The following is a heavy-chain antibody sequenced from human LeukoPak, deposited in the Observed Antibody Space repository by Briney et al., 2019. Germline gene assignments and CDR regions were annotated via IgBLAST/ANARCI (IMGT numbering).Heavy chain of an antibody. D-gene: IGHD3-16*01. V-gene: IGHV4-61*02. CDR2: IYTSGST. CDR3: ARWSGSYDYYYYMDV. J-gene: IGHJ6*03. CDR1: GGSISSGSYY. Sequence: SETLSLTCTVSGGSISSGSYYWSWIRRPAGKGLEWIGRIYTSGSTNYNPSLKSRVTISVDTSKNQFSLKLSSVTAADTAVYYCARWSGSYDYYYYMDVWGKGTTVTVSS.